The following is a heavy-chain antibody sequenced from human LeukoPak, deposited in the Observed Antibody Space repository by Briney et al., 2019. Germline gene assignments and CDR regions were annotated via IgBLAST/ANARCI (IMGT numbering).Heavy chain of an antibody. CDR2: ITPSRTYT. J-gene: IGHJ3*02. D-gene: IGHD2-21*01. CDR1: GFTFSDYY. V-gene: IGHV3-11*05. CDR3: ARENSESFGM. Sequence: PGGSLRLSCAASGFTFSDYYMNWVRQAPGKGLEWASYITPSRTYTNYADSVKGRFTISRDNAKNTLYLQMNSLRAQDPAVYYCARENSESFGMGGQGTMVTVSS.